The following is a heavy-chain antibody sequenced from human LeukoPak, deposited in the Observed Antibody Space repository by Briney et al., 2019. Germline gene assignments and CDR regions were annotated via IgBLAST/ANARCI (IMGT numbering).Heavy chain of an antibody. CDR2: IYYSGST. D-gene: IGHD2-8*01. CDR3: AREWSSYMDV. V-gene: IGHV4-59*01. Sequence: SETLSLTCTVSGGSISSYYWSWIRQPPGKGLEWIGYIYYSGSTNYNPPLKSRVTISVDTSKNQFSLKLSSVTAADTAVYYCAREWSSYMDVWGKGTTVTVSS. CDR1: GGSISSYY. J-gene: IGHJ6*03.